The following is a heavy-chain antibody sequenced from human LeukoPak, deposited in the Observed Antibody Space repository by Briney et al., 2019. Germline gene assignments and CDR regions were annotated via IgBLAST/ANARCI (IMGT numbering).Heavy chain of an antibody. D-gene: IGHD6-13*01. CDR3: ARGTDDSSWYFLNFDY. J-gene: IGHJ4*02. V-gene: IGHV4-31*11. CDR2: IYYSGST. Sequence: KPSETLSLTCAVYGGSISGGGYYWSWIRQHPGKGLEWIGYIYYSGSTYYNPSLKSRVTISVDTSKNQFSLKLSSVTAADTAVYYCARGTDDSSWYFLNFDYWGQGTLVTVSS. CDR1: GGSISGGGYY.